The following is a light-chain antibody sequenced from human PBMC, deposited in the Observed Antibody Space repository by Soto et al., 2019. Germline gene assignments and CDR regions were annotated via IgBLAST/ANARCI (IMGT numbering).Light chain of an antibody. CDR3: QQANSFPPP. V-gene: IGKV1D-12*01. Sequence: DLQMTQSPSSVSASVGDRVTITCRASQDIGSWLAWYQQKPGKAPKFLIYGATGVRSGVPSRFSGSGSGTDFTLTISSLQPEDSATYYCQQANSFPPPFGGGTKVEIK. CDR2: GAT. CDR1: QDIGSW. J-gene: IGKJ4*01.